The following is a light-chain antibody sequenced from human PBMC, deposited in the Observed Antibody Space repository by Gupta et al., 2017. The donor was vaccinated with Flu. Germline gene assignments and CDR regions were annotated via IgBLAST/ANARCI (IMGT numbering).Light chain of an antibody. CDR3: GQHKNFPHT. Sequence: DIQLTQSPSSLSASVGDTVTITCRASQDIRNDLGWYQQKPGKAPKRLIYSASTLQNGVPSRFSGSGSGTGFTLTIRSLRPEDFATYYCGQHKNFPHTFGQGTKLEI. V-gene: IGKV1-17*01. J-gene: IGKJ2*01. CDR1: QDIRND. CDR2: SAS.